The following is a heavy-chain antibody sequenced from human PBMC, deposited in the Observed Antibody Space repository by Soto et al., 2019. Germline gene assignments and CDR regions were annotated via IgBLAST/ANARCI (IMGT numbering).Heavy chain of an antibody. V-gene: IGHV3-9*01. CDR1: GFTFSRYA. D-gene: IGHD6-19*01. CDR3: AKESIAVAGAFDI. Sequence: PGGSLRLSCAASGFTFSRYAMSWVRQAPGKGLEWVSGISGSSGSTGYADSVKGRFTISRDNAKNSLYLQMNSLRAEDTALYYCAKESIAVAGAFDIWGQGTMVTVSS. J-gene: IGHJ3*02. CDR2: ISGSSGST.